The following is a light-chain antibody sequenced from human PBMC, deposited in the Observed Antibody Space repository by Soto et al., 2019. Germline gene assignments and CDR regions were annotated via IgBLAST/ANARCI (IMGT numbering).Light chain of an antibody. Sequence: QSALTQPASVSGSPGQSITISCTGTSSDVGGYNYVSWYQQHPGKAPKLMIYEVSNRPSGVSNRFSGSKSGNTASLTISGLRAEDEADYYCSSYTTSSPHWVFGGGTKLTVL. CDR2: EVS. CDR3: SSYTTSSPHWV. CDR1: SSDVGGYNY. V-gene: IGLV2-14*01. J-gene: IGLJ3*02.